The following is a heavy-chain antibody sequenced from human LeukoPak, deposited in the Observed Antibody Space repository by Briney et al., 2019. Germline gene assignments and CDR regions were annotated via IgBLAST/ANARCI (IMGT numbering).Heavy chain of an antibody. D-gene: IGHD3-16*01. CDR2: ISYDGSNK. J-gene: IGHJ4*02. Sequence: GGSLRLSCAASGFTFSSYAMHWVRQAPGKGLEWVAVISYDGSNKYYVDSVKGRFTISRDNSKNTLYLQMNSLRAEDTAVYYCARDSRDYGGRLDYWGQGTLVTVSS. CDR3: ARDSRDYGGRLDY. V-gene: IGHV3-30-3*01. CDR1: GFTFSSYA.